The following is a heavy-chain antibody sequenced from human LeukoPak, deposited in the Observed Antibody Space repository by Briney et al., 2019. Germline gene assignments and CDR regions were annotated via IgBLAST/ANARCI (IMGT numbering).Heavy chain of an antibody. D-gene: IGHD3-3*01. CDR1: GFTFSSYW. J-gene: IGHJ4*02. Sequence: GGSLRLSCAASGFTFSSYWMHWVRQAPGKGLVWVSRINTDGSSTSYADSVKGRFTISRDNAKNTLYLRMNSLRAEDTAVYYCARVVTIFGVVTSPFDYWGQGTLVTVSS. CDR3: ARVVTIFGVVTSPFDY. V-gene: IGHV3-74*01. CDR2: INTDGSST.